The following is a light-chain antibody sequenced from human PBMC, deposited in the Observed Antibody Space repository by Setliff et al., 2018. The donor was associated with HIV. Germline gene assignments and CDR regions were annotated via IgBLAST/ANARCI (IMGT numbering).Light chain of an antibody. Sequence: LTQPPSASGTPGQRVIISCSGSISNIGSNYVCWYQQLPGTAPKLLIYRNDEWPSGVPDRFSGSKSGTSASLAISGLRSEDEADYYCAAWDDSLSGVVFGGGTK. CDR1: ISNIGSNY. CDR3: AAWDDSLSGVV. J-gene: IGLJ2*01. V-gene: IGLV1-47*01. CDR2: RND.